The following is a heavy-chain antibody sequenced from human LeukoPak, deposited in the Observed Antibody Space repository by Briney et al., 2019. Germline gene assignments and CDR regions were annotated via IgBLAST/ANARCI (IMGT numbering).Heavy chain of an antibody. CDR2: ISYDGSNK. CDR1: GSSGTTNY. Sequence: GGSLRLSCAASGSSGTTNYMSWVRQAPGKGLEWVAVISYDGSNKYYADSVKGRFTISRDNSKNTLYLQMNSLRAEDTAVYYCAKDGLPYSDLNYFDYWGQGTPVTVSS. J-gene: IGHJ4*02. V-gene: IGHV3-30*18. D-gene: IGHD4-17*01. CDR3: AKDGLPYSDLNYFDY.